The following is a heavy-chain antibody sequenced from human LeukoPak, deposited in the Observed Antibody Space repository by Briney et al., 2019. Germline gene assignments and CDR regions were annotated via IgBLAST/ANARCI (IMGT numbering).Heavy chain of an antibody. J-gene: IGHJ4*02. Sequence: SQTLSLTCAVSGGSISSGGYSWSWIRQPPGKGLEWIGYIYHSGSTYYNLSLKSRVTISVDRSKNQFSLKLSSVTAADTAVYCCARAPGTMIVVGTAHYFDYWGQGTLVTVSS. V-gene: IGHV4-30-2*01. CDR2: IYHSGST. D-gene: IGHD3-22*01. CDR1: GGSISSGGYS. CDR3: ARAPGTMIVVGTAHYFDY.